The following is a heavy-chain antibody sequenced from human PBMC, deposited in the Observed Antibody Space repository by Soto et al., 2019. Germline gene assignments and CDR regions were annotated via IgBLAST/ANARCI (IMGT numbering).Heavy chain of an antibody. CDR2: THYSGRT. Sequence: PSETLSLTCAVSGFSISSGHYWGWMRQTPGKGLEWIGSTHYSGRTCYSTSLKSRVTISVDTSKNQVSLRLRSVTAADTALYYCATHFYGAYVVDSWGQGTLVTVSS. CDR1: GFSISSGHY. CDR3: ATHFYGAYVVDS. V-gene: IGHV4-38-2*01. J-gene: IGHJ4*02. D-gene: IGHD4-17*01.